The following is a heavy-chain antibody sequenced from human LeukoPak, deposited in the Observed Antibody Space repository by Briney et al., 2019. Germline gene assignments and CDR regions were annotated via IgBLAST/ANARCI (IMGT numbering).Heavy chain of an antibody. D-gene: IGHD5-18*01. J-gene: IGHJ4*02. Sequence: ETLSLTCTVSVHSISSGYYWGWVRQAPGKGLEWVTVIYSGGSTYYADSVKGRFTISRDNSKNTLYLQMNSLRAEDTAVYYCARYSSDTAIYYWGQGTLVTVSS. V-gene: IGHV3-66*01. CDR3: ARYSSDTAIYY. CDR1: VHSISSGYY. CDR2: IYSGGST.